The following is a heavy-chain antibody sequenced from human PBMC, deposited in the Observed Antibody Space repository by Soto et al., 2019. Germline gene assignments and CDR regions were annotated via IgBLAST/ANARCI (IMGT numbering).Heavy chain of an antibody. CDR3: AKGFSYSVIDY. J-gene: IGHJ4*02. CDR1: GFTFSTYG. Sequence: QVQLVESGGGVVQPGRSLRLSCAASGFTFSTYGMHWVRQAPGKGLEWVAVISYDGSNKYYADSVKGRFTISRDNSKNTLYLQMSSLRAEDTAVYYCAKGFSYSVIDYWGQGTLLTFSS. CDR2: ISYDGSNK. V-gene: IGHV3-30*18. D-gene: IGHD5-18*01.